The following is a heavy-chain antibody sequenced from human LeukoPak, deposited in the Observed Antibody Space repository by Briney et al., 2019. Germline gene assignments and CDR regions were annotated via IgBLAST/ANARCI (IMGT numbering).Heavy chain of an antibody. Sequence: GGSLRLSCVASGFTFSSYSLTWVRQTPEKGLAWVSIIGGPGAPTFYADSVEGRFTISRDNSKNTVYLQMNSLRAEDSAVYFCAKGATRATRHFDLWGRGTLVTVPS. CDR2: IGGPGAPT. V-gene: IGHV3-23*01. CDR1: GFTFSSYS. CDR3: AKGATRATRHFDL. J-gene: IGHJ2*01. D-gene: IGHD1-26*01.